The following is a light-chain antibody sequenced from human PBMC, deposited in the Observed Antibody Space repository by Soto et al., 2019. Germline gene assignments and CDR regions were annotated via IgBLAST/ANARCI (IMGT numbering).Light chain of an antibody. CDR3: QQYGTTWT. V-gene: IGKV3-20*01. J-gene: IGKJ1*01. CDR1: QSVSSNY. CDR2: RAA. Sequence: EIVLTQSPGTLSLSPGERATLSCRASQSVSSNYLAWYQQKPGQAPRLLIYRAANRATGIPDRFSGSGSGTDFTLTIRRLEPEDFAVYYCQQYGTTWTFGQGTKVEFK.